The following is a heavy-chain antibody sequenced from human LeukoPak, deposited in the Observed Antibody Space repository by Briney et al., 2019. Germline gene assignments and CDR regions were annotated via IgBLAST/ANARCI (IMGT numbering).Heavy chain of an antibody. D-gene: IGHD3-3*01. J-gene: IGHJ4*02. V-gene: IGHV3-74*03. CDR1: GFTFSSYW. CDR3: ARGRYEFDY. CDR2: IDFDGSGT. Sequence: GGSLTLSCAASGFTFSSYWMHWVRQVPGKGLVWVSRIDFDGSGTTYADSVKGRFTISRDNAKNTLYLQMNSLRVEDTAIYYCARGRYEFDYWGQGTLVTVSS.